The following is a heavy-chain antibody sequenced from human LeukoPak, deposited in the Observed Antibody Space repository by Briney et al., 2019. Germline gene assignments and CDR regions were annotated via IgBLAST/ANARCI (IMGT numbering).Heavy chain of an antibody. CDR3: ASPSNYGSGSQLNY. D-gene: IGHD3-10*01. J-gene: IGHJ4*02. V-gene: IGHV1-2*02. CDR1: GYTFTAYY. CDR2: INPSSGGT. Sequence: ASMKGSCKASGYTFTAYYMHWVRQAPGQGLEWMGWINPSSGGTNYAQKFQGRVIMTRDTSISTAHMELSRLRSDDMAVYYCASPSNYGSGSQLNYWGQGTLVTVSS.